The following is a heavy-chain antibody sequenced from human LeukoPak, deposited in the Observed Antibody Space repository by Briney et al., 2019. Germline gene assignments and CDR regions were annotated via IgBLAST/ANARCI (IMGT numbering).Heavy chain of an antibody. CDR2: INPSGGST. CDR1: GYTFTSYY. J-gene: IGHJ3*02. V-gene: IGHV1-46*01. Sequence: GASVKVSCKASGYTFTSYYMHWVRQAPGQGLEWMGIINPSGGSTSYAQKFQGRVTMTRDMSTSTVYMELSSLRSEDTAVYYCARDIGQHRAEGVDAFDIWGQGTMVTVSS. D-gene: IGHD3-10*01. CDR3: ARDIGQHRAEGVDAFDI.